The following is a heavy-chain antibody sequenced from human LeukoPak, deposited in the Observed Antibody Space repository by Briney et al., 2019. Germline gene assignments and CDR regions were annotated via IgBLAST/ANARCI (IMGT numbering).Heavy chain of an antibody. Sequence: ASVKVSCKASGYTFIRNGISWVRQAPGQGLEWMGWISPYNENRKYLQKLQGRVTMTTDTSTSTAYMELRSLRSDDTAVYYCARDFSDDYVWGSYRLGFDYWGQGTLVTVSS. V-gene: IGHV1-18*01. CDR1: GYTFIRNG. CDR2: ISPYNENR. J-gene: IGHJ4*02. CDR3: ARDFSDDYVWGSYRLGFDY. D-gene: IGHD3-16*02.